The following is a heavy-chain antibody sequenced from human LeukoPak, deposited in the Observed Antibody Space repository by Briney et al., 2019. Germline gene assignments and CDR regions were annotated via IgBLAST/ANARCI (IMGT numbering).Heavy chain of an antibody. D-gene: IGHD6-13*01. J-gene: IGHJ4*02. V-gene: IGHV3-21*01. Sequence: GGSLRLSCAASGFTFSSYSMNWVRQAPGKGLEWVSSISSSSSYIYYADSVKGRFTISRDNAKNSLYLQMYSLRAEDTAVYYCARDLWVAAAGLFDYWGQGTLVTVSS. CDR1: GFTFSSYS. CDR2: ISSSSSYI. CDR3: ARDLWVAAAGLFDY.